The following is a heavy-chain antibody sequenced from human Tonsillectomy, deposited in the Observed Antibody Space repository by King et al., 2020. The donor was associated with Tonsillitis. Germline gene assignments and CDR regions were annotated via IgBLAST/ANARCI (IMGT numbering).Heavy chain of an antibody. CDR3: ARASAREDAFDI. Sequence: VQLQESGPGLVKPSQTLSLTCTVSGGSISSGSYYWSWIRQPAGKGLQWIGRIYPRGCTNYNPSLKTGVTLSVDTPKNQFSLKVDSVTAADTAVYYCARASAREDAFDIWGQGTMVTVSS. J-gene: IGHJ3*02. CDR1: GGSISSGSYY. V-gene: IGHV4-61*02. CDR2: IYPRGCT.